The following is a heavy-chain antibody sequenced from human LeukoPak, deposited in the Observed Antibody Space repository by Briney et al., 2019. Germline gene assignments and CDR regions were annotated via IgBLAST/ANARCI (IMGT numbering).Heavy chain of an antibody. Sequence: GSSVKVSCKASGGTASRYAISWVRQAPGQGLEWMGGIIPIFGTANYAQKFQGRVTITADESTSTFYMDLSSLRSEDTAVYYCARHPSNYYDSSGYFGCFDPWGQGTLVTVSS. CDR2: IIPIFGTA. CDR1: GGTASRYA. J-gene: IGHJ5*02. D-gene: IGHD3-22*01. V-gene: IGHV1-69*01. CDR3: ARHPSNYYDSSGYFGCFDP.